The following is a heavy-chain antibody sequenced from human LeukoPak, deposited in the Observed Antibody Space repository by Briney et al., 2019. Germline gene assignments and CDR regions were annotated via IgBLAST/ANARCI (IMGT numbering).Heavy chain of an antibody. Sequence: SETLSLTCTVSGGSIRSSYYYWSWIRQPPGKGLEWIGYIYNSGSTNYNPSLKSRVTISLDTSKNQFSLKLNSVTAADTAVYYCARGLVATIRDYYYYTMDVWGQGTTVTVSS. D-gene: IGHD5-12*01. CDR2: IYNSGST. CDR1: GGSIRSSYYY. J-gene: IGHJ6*02. CDR3: ARGLVATIRDYYYYTMDV. V-gene: IGHV4-61*01.